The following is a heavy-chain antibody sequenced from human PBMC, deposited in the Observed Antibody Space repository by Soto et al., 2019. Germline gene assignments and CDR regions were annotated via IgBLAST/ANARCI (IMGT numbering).Heavy chain of an antibody. V-gene: IGHV1-18*01. D-gene: IGHD6-19*01. CDR1: GYTFTSYG. CDR2: ISAYNGNT. Sequence: QVPLVQSGAEVKKPGASVKVSCKASGYTFTSYGISWVRQAPGQGLEWMGWISAYNGNTNYAQKLQGRVTMTTDTPTSTAYMELRSLRSDDTAVYYCARDRFPWLVHWYFDLWGRGTLVTVSS. CDR3: ARDRFPWLVHWYFDL. J-gene: IGHJ2*01.